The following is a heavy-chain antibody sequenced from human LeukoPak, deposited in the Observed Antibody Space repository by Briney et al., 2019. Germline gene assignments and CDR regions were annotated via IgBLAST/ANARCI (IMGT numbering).Heavy chain of an antibody. D-gene: IGHD1-26*01. Sequence: SETLSLTCAVSGGSINSGNWWSWVRQHPGKGLEWIGEIYRTGNTNYNPSLKSRVTISVDKSKNQFSLKLSSVTAADTAVYYCARTTTLDDYYYYYYMDVWGKGTTVTVSS. CDR3: ARTTTLDDYYYYYYMDV. CDR1: GGSINSGNW. V-gene: IGHV4-4*02. CDR2: IYRTGNT. J-gene: IGHJ6*03.